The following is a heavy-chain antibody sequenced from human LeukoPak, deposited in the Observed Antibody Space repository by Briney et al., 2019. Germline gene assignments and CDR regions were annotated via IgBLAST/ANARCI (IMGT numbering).Heavy chain of an antibody. Sequence: GGSLRLSCAASGFTFSSYSMNWVRQAPGKGLEWLSYISSGSSTIYYADSVKGRFTISRDNAKKSLHLQMNSLRDEDTAVYYCARDWGVRWFDPWGQGTLVTVSS. CDR2: ISSGSSTI. D-gene: IGHD3-10*01. V-gene: IGHV3-48*02. CDR1: GFTFSSYS. J-gene: IGHJ5*02. CDR3: ARDWGVRWFDP.